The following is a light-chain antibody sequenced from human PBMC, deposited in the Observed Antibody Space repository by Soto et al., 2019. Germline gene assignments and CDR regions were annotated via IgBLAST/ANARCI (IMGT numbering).Light chain of an antibody. V-gene: IGLV1-40*01. Sequence: QLVLTQPPSVSGAPGQRVTISCTGSSSNIGAGFDVHWYQQLPGTAPKLLIYGNTNRTSGVPDRFSGSKSDTSASLAITGLQAEDEADYYCQSYDSSLSGVVFGGGTKLTVL. CDR3: QSYDSSLSGVV. J-gene: IGLJ2*01. CDR1: SSNIGAGFD. CDR2: GNT.